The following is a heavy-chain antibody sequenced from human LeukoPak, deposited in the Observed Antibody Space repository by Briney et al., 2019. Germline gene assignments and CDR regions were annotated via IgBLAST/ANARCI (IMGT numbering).Heavy chain of an antibody. CDR2: ISGSGGST. D-gene: IGHD2-2*01. CDR3: AKGAAYFCSSTSCYLFYFDY. Sequence: GGSLRLSCAASGFTFGSYGMSWVRQAAGKGLEWGSAISGSGGSTYYADSVKGRFTISRDNSKNTPYLQMNSLRAEDTAVYYCAKGAAYFCSSTSCYLFYFDYWGQGTLVTVSS. CDR1: GFTFGSYG. J-gene: IGHJ4*02. V-gene: IGHV3-23*01.